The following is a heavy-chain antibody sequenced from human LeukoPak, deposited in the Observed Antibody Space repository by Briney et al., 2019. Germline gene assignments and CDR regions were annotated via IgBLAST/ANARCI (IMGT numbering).Heavy chain of an antibody. D-gene: IGHD2-8*02. V-gene: IGHV3-23*01. CDR3: SKDTGSSFDY. Sequence: SCISRIGRITYYSPSVKGRLTICRDNAKKRLDLEMNSLRGEDTAVYYCSKDTGSSFDYWVQGTLVTVSS. J-gene: IGHJ4*02. CDR2: ISRIGRIT.